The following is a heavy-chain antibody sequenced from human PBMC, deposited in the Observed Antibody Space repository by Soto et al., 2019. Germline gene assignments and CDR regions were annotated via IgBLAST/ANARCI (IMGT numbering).Heavy chain of an antibody. D-gene: IGHD2-2*01. CDR3: ATFLSTTSPDV. V-gene: IGHV6-1*01. CDR2: TYYRSKWYN. CDR1: GSSVSSKSAA. J-gene: IGHJ6*02. Sequence: PSPTLSLPCAISGSSVSSKSAALNWIRQSPSRGLEWLGRTYYRSKWYNDYAVSVKSRITINPDTSKNQFSLQLNSVTPEDTAVYYCATFLSTTSPDVWGQGTTVTVSS.